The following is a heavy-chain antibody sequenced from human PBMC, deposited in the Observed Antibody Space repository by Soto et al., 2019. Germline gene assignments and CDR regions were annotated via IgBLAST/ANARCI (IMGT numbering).Heavy chain of an antibody. J-gene: IGHJ6*03. CDR1: GYSFTSHW. CDR2: IYPDDSDT. CDR3: ARIGVATIDYYYYMDV. Sequence: PGESLKISCKGSGYSFTSHWIVWVRQMPGKGLEWVGSIYPDDSDTRYSPSFQGQVTISADKSISTAYLQWSSLKASDIAMYFCARIGVATIDYYYYMDVWGKGTTVTVSS. V-gene: IGHV5-51*01. D-gene: IGHD5-12*01.